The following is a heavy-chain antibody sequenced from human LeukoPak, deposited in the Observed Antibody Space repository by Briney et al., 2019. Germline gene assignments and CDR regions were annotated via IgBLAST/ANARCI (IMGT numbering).Heavy chain of an antibody. Sequence: SETLSLTCTVSGGSISSGLYCWSWIRQPAGKELEWIRRIYSSGSTNYNPSLKRRATISLNSTNNLSLQKLSFVTAAHTAVYYCARKRPWGLSRYFDYGGQGTLVTVSS. J-gene: IGHJ4*02. V-gene: IGHV4-61*02. CDR3: ARKRPWGLSRYFDY. CDR2: IYSSGST. CDR1: GGSISSGLYC. D-gene: IGHD7-27*01.